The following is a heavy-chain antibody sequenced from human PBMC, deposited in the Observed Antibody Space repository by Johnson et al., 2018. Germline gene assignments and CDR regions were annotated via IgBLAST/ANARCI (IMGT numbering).Heavy chain of an antibody. J-gene: IGHJ3*02. CDR1: GFTFSTYA. D-gene: IGHD1-26*01. CDR3: AKDGAWDDRSVDI. CDR2: ISGRGDRT. V-gene: IGHV3-23*04. Sequence: VQLVQSGGGLVQPGGSLRLSCAASGFTFSTYAMGWVRQAPGRGLEWVLGISGRGDRTYSADSLKGRFTISRDNSKNTLYLQMNSLRADDPAVYYGAKDGAWDDRSVDIWGEGTMVTVSS.